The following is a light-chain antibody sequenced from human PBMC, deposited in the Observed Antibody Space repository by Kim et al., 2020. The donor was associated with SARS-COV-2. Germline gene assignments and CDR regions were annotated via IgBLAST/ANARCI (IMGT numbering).Light chain of an antibody. CDR2: EVT. Sequence: GQAAPISCTETSSDVGGYNHASWYQQHPGKAPKLIIYEVTKRPSGVPDRFSGSKSGNTASLTVSGLQAEDEADYYCSSYAGNKKLVFGGGTKLTVL. CDR3: SSYAGNKKLV. V-gene: IGLV2-8*01. J-gene: IGLJ3*02. CDR1: SSDVGGYNH.